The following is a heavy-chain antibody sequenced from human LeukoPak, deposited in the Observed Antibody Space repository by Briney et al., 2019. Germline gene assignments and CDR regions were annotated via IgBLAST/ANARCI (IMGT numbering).Heavy chain of an antibody. V-gene: IGHV3-21*01. J-gene: IGHJ4*02. CDR3: ASLRLGYYDFWSGTDFDY. Sequence: GGSLRLSCAASGFTFSSYGMNWVRQAPGKGLEWVSSISSSSSYIYYADSVKGRFTISRDNAKNSLYLQMNSLRAEDTAVYYCASLRLGYYDFWSGTDFDYWGQGTLVTVSS. CDR2: ISSSSSYI. CDR1: GFTFSSYG. D-gene: IGHD3-3*01.